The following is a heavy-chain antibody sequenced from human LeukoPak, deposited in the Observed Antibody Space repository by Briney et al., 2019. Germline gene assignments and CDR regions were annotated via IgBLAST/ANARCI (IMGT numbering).Heavy chain of an antibody. V-gene: IGHV3-23*01. Sequence: GGSLRLSCAASGFTFSSYGMSWVRQAPGKGLEWVSSLSGSSGNTYYPDSVKGRFTISRDNSKNTLFLQMSSLRAEDTAVYYCAKGRGTTVTSAANYWGQGTLVTVSS. CDR2: LSGSSGNT. CDR3: AKGRGTTVTSAANY. D-gene: IGHD4-17*01. CDR1: GFTFSSYG. J-gene: IGHJ4*02.